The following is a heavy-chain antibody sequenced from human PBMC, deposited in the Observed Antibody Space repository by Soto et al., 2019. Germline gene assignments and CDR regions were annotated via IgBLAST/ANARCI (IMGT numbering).Heavy chain of an antibody. J-gene: IGHJ4*02. CDR2: INAGNGNT. V-gene: IGHV1-3*01. CDR1: GYTFTSYA. D-gene: IGHD6-13*01. Sequence: ASVKVSCKACGYTFTSYAMHWVRQAPGQRLEWMGWINAGNGNTKYSQKFQGRVTITRDTSASTAYMELSSLRSEDTAVYYCARDLELYSSSWLLDYWGQGTLVTVSS. CDR3: ARDLELYSSSWLLDY.